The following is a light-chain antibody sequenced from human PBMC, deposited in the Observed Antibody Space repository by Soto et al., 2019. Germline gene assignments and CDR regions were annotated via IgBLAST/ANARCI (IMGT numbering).Light chain of an antibody. V-gene: IGKV3-15*01. J-gene: IGKJ5*01. CDR3: QQYNNWPFS. CDR2: DVS. Sequence: EIAMTRYAGTLSCSPGERTTLSCRAAQGVTTNFAWYQQKSGQSPRLLIYDVSNRATGVPARFSGSGSETDFTPTISGLRSEDSAVYFCQQYNNWPFSFGQGTRLEIK. CDR1: QGVTTN.